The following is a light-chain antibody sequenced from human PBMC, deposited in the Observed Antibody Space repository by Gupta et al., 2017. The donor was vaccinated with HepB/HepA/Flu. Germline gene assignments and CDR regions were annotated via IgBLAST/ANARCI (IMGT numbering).Light chain of an antibody. CDR3: QHDSSSPRP. J-gene: IGKJ1*01. CDR2: GAS. CDR1: QRVSSSY. Sequence: EIVLTQSPGTLSLSPGERATLSCRASQRVSSSYLAWYQQKPGQAPRLLIYGASSRASGIPDRFSGSGSGTEFTLTISRREPEFFAVYYCQHDSSSPRPFGQGTQVEIK. V-gene: IGKV3-20*01.